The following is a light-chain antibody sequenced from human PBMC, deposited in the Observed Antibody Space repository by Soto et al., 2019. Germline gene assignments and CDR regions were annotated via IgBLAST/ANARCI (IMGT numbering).Light chain of an antibody. Sequence: DIQMTQSPSSLSASVGDRVAITCRASQGIGNYLAWFQQNPGKPPKSLIYAASSLQSGVPSKFSGSGSGTDFTLTISSLQPEDFATYYCQQYKSYPFTFGPGTKVDIK. CDR1: QGIGNY. CDR2: AAS. J-gene: IGKJ3*01. CDR3: QQYKSYPFT. V-gene: IGKV1-16*02.